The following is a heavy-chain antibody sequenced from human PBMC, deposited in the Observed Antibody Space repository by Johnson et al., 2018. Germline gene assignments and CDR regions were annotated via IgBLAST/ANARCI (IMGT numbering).Heavy chain of an antibody. Sequence: VQLVQSGGGLVQPGRSXRLSCAASGFTFDDYAMHWVRQAPGKGLEWVSGISWNSGSIGYADSVKGRFTISRDNAKNSLYLQMNSLRAEDTALYYCAKELYYYDSSDGGYFQHWGQGTLVTVSS. CDR2: ISWNSGSI. V-gene: IGHV3-9*01. D-gene: IGHD3-22*01. CDR3: AKELYYYDSSDGGYFQH. J-gene: IGHJ1*01. CDR1: GFTFDDYA.